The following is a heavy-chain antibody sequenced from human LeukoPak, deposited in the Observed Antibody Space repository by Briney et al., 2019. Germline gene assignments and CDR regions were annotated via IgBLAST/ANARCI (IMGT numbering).Heavy chain of an antibody. CDR3: ANSLSSDIVGYRIDY. CDR1: GFAFSVNG. V-gene: IGHV3-30*18. Sequence: GGSLRLSCAASGFAFSVNGMHWVRQAPGKGMEWVAVISHDGIKKYYVDSVKGRFTISRDNSKNTLYLEMNSLRAEDTAVYYCANSLSSDIVGYRIDYWGQGTLVTVSS. D-gene: IGHD2-21*01. J-gene: IGHJ4*02. CDR2: ISHDGIKK.